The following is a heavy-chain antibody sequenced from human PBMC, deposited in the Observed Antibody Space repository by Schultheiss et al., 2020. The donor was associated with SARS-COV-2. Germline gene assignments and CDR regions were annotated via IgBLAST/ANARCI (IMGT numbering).Heavy chain of an antibody. Sequence: GESLKISCQGSGYGFASYWIGWVRQLPGKDLEWMGIIYPGNSETRYSPSFEGQVTISADKSISTAYLQWSSLKASDTAMYYCAREEGYCSSTSCQGAFDIWGQGTMVTVSS. CDR2: IYPGNSET. CDR3: AREEGYCSSTSCQGAFDI. V-gene: IGHV5-51*01. CDR1: GYGFASYW. J-gene: IGHJ3*02. D-gene: IGHD2-2*01.